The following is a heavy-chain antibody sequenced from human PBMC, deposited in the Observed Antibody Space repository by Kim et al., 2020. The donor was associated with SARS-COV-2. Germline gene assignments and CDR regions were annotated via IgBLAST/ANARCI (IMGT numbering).Heavy chain of an antibody. Sequence: SVKVSCKASGGTFSSYAISWVRQAPGQGLEWMGRIIPILGIANYAQKFQGRVTITADKSTSTAYMELSSLRSEDTAVYYCAREFTDKIRYYDFWSGYQHIDYWGQVTLVTVSS. V-gene: IGHV1-69*04. CDR2: IIPILGIA. CDR3: AREFTDKIRYYDFWSGYQHIDY. CDR1: GGTFSSYA. D-gene: IGHD3-3*01. J-gene: IGHJ4*02.